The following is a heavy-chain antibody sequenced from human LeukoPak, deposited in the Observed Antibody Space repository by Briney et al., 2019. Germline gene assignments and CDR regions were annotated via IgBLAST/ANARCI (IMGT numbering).Heavy chain of an antibody. CDR1: GFTVSNNY. CDR3: AARPPIIVAGPFDY. J-gene: IGHJ4*02. D-gene: IGHD5-12*01. V-gene: IGHV3-53*01. Sequence: PGGSLRLSCAASGFTVSNNYMSWARQAPGKGLEWVSIIYSAGTTYYADSVKGRFTISRDTSKNTLYLQMNSLRAEDTAVYYCAARPPIIVAGPFDYWGQGTLVTVSS. CDR2: IYSAGTT.